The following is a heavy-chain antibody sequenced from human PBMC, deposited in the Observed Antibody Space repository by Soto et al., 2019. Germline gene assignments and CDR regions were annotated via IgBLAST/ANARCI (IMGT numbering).Heavy chain of an antibody. J-gene: IGHJ4*02. CDR2: IYYSGST. Sequence: SETLSLTCTVSGGSISSSSYYWGWIRQPPGKGLEWIGSIYYSGSTYYNPSLKSRVTISVDTSKNQFSLKLSSVTAADTAVYYCARPRGYSYGPIDYWGQGTLVTVS. V-gene: IGHV4-39*01. CDR1: GGSISSSSYY. D-gene: IGHD5-18*01. CDR3: ARPRGYSYGPIDY.